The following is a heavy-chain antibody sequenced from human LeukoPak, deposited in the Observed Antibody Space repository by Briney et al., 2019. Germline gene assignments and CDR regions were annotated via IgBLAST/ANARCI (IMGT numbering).Heavy chain of an antibody. CDR3: ARDGGWHRFDY. V-gene: IGHV3-7*03. J-gene: IGHJ4*02. D-gene: IGHD6-19*01. CDR1: GFTFRSPW. CDR2: INEDGSQK. Sequence: GGSLRLSCVESGFTFRSPWMAWLRQAPEKGLEWVANINEDGSQKYYLGSVTGRFTISRDNAKNSLYLQMNSLSAEDTAMYYCARDGGWHRFDYWGQGTLVIVSS.